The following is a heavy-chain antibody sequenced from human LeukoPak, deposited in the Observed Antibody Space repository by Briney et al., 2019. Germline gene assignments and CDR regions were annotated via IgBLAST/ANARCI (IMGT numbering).Heavy chain of an antibody. D-gene: IGHD3-10*01. J-gene: IGHJ4*02. CDR2: IIPIFGTA. CDR1: GGTFSSYA. V-gene: IGHV1-69*05. CDR3: ARGKDYYGSGNSLDY. Sequence: SVKVSCKASGGTFSSYAISWVRQAPGQGLEWMGGIIPIFGTANYAQKFQGRVTITTDESTSTAYMELSSLRSEDTALYYCARGKDYYGSGNSLDYWGQGTLVTVSS.